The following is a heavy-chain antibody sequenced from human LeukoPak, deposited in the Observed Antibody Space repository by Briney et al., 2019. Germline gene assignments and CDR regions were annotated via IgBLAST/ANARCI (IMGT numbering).Heavy chain of an antibody. CDR1: GASITTYY. D-gene: IGHD1-1*01. CDR2: IYYSGNT. CDR3: ATLTNFVSDV. Sequence: SETPSLTCTVSGASITTYYWNWIRQPPGKGLEWIGYIYYSGNTNYNPSLNSRVTMSVDTSKNQLSLNVTSVTAADTAVYYCATLTNFVSDVWGPGTLVTVSS. J-gene: IGHJ3*01. V-gene: IGHV4-59*12.